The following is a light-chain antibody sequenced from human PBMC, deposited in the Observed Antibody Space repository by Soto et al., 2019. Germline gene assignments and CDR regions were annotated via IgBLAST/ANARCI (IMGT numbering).Light chain of an antibody. J-gene: IGLJ1*01. Sequence: QSALTQPPSASGSPGQSVTISCTGTSSDVGGYNYVSWYHQHPGKAPKLMIYEVSNRPSGVSNRFSGSKSGNTASLTISGLQAEDEADYYCSSYTSSSTPFVFGTGTKVTVL. CDR3: SSYTSSSTPFV. CDR1: SSDVGGYNY. V-gene: IGLV2-14*01. CDR2: EVS.